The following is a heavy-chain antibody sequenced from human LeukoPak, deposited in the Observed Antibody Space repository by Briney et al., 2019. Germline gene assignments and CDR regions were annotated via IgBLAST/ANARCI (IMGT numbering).Heavy chain of an antibody. Sequence: ASVKVSCKASGYTFTSYGISWVRQAPGQGLEWMGWINPNSGGTNYAQKFQGRVTMTRDTSISTAYMELSRLRSDDTAVYYCARPHGWADYMDVWGKGTTVTISS. D-gene: IGHD1-26*01. J-gene: IGHJ6*03. CDR3: ARPHGWADYMDV. CDR2: INPNSGGT. V-gene: IGHV1-2*02. CDR1: GYTFTSYG.